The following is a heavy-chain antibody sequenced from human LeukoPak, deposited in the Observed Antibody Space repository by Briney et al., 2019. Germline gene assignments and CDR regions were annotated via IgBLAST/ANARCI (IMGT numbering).Heavy chain of an antibody. CDR1: GGFTSTYY. CDR2: ISYSGST. Sequence: PSETLSLTCTVSGGFTSTYYWSWIRQPPGKGLEWIGFISYSGSTYHNPSLKSRVTMSVDTSKNQFSLNLRSVTAADTAVYYCARDRYSYGFWGQGILVTVSS. J-gene: IGHJ4*02. CDR3: ARDRYSYGF. D-gene: IGHD5-18*01. V-gene: IGHV4-59*01.